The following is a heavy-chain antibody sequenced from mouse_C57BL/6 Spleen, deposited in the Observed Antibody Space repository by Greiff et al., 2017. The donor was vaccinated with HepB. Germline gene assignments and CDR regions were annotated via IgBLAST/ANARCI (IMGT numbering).Heavy chain of an antibody. Sequence: QVQLQQSGAELVKPGASVKISCKASGYTFTSYTMHWVKQRPGQGLEWIGYINPSSGYTKYNQKFKDKATLTADKSSSTAYMQLSSLTSEDSAVYYCARGEELWFAYWGQGTLVTVSA. CDR3: ARGEELWFAY. CDR2: INPSSGYT. CDR1: GYTFTSYT. V-gene: IGHV1S26*01. J-gene: IGHJ3*01.